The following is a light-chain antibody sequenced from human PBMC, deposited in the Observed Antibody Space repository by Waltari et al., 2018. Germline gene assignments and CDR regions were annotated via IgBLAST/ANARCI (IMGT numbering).Light chain of an antibody. Sequence: QSALTQPASVSGSPGQSITISCPGTSSDVGFYDFVSWFQQPPGTAPKGMIYKVNNRPSGASTRLAGSKSANTASRTISGLEAEDEADYYCSSYTRRSYWVFGGGTQLTVL. J-gene: IGLJ3*02. CDR1: SSDVGFYDF. CDR2: KVN. CDR3: SSYTRRSYWV. V-gene: IGLV2-14*01.